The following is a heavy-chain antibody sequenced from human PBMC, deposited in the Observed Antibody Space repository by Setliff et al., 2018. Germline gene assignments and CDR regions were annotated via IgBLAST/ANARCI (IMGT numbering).Heavy chain of an antibody. V-gene: IGHV3-21*01. Sequence: LRLSCEASGFSFSNYAMNWVRQAPGKGLEWVASFSSRNDYIYHADSVKGRFTISRDNAKTSLYLQMDSLRAEDTAVYYCARAKMEESGKAQAGMDVWGKGTTVTVPQ. J-gene: IGHJ6*04. CDR1: GFSFSNYA. CDR3: ARAKMEESGKAQAGMDV. D-gene: IGHD6-13*01. CDR2: FSSRNDYI.